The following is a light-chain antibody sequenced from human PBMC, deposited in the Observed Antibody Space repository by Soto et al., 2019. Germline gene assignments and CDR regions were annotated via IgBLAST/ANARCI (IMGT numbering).Light chain of an antibody. Sequence: QSVLTQPSSVSGSPGQWVTISCTWDTSSIGAGHDVHWYQQLPVTAPKLLIYRNNNRPSGVPDRFSASTSGTSASLDITGTQAKDETDYNFESHDTALNVYIFGTRTKVTV. CDR1: TSSIGAGHD. J-gene: IGLJ1*01. CDR3: ESHDTALNVYI. CDR2: RNN. V-gene: IGLV1-40*01.